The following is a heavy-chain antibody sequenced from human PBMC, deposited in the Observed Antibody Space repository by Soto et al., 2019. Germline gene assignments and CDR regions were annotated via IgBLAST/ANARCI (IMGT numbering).Heavy chain of an antibody. D-gene: IGHD2-15*01. Sequence: QVQLVQSGAEVKKPGASVKVSCKASGYTFTSYGISWVRQATGQGLEWMGWISAYNGNTNYAQKLQGRVTMTTDTSTSTAYMELRSLRSDDTAVYYCARTPALFPMRSYRLPNWFDPWGQGTMVTVSS. V-gene: IGHV1-18*01. CDR2: ISAYNGNT. CDR3: ARTPALFPMRSYRLPNWFDP. CDR1: GYTFTSYG. J-gene: IGHJ5*02.